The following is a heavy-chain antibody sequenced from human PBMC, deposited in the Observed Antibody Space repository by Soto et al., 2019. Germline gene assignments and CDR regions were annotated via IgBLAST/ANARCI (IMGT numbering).Heavy chain of an antibody. V-gene: IGHV5-51*01. J-gene: IGHJ3*02. CDR3: ARSGGPYGSFVDRLGFDI. Sequence: GGSLRLSCKGSGYSFTSYWIGWVRQMPGKGLEWMGIIYPGDSDTRYSPSFQGQVTISADKSIGTAYLQWSSLKASDTAMYYCARSGGPYGSFVDRLGFDIWGQGTMVTVSS. CDR1: GYSFTSYW. CDR2: IYPGDSDT. D-gene: IGHD3-10*01.